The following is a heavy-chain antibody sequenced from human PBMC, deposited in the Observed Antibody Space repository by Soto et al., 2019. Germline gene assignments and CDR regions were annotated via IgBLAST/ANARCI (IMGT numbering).Heavy chain of an antibody. Sequence: SETLSLTCTVSGGSISSGDYYWSWIRQPPGKGLEWIGYIYYSGSTYYNPSLKSRVTISVDTSKNQFSLKLSSVTAADTAVYYCARGGLRYFDWPNRSTYYFDYWGQGTLVTVSS. CDR1: GGSISSGDYY. CDR2: IYYSGST. V-gene: IGHV4-30-4*01. D-gene: IGHD3-9*01. J-gene: IGHJ4*02. CDR3: ARGGLRYFDWPNRSTYYFDY.